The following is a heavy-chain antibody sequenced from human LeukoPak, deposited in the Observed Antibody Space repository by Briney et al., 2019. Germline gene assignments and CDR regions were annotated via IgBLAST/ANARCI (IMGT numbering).Heavy chain of an antibody. CDR3: AREGRKSRGVDIVRKKETGYYYYMDV. D-gene: IGHD2-15*01. CDR1: GFTVSSNY. V-gene: IGHV3-66*01. Sequence: GGSLRLSCAASGFTVSSNYMSWVRQAPGKGLEWVSVIYSGGSTYYADSVKGRFTISRDNAKNSLYLQMNSLRAEDTAVYYCAREGRKSRGVDIVRKKETGYYYYMDVWGKGTTVTVSS. J-gene: IGHJ6*03. CDR2: IYSGGST.